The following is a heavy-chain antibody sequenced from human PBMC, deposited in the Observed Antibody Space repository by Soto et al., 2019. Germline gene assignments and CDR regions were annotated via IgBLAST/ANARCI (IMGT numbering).Heavy chain of an antibody. CDR1: GGSITDYS. CDR2: IFSSGST. J-gene: IGHJ5*02. Sequence: PSETLSLTCTVSGGSITDYSWVWIRQPAGKGLEWIGRIFSSGSTNYNPSLKGRITMSLDTSKNQFSLKLNSATATDTAVYFCARDQGVVVTADNWFGPWGQGILVTVSS. D-gene: IGHD2-21*02. CDR3: ARDQGVVVTADNWFGP. V-gene: IGHV4-4*07.